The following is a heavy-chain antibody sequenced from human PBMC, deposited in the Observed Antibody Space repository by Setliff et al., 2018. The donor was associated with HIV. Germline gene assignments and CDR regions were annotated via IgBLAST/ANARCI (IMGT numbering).Heavy chain of an antibody. V-gene: IGHV4-61*06. J-gene: IGHJ4*02. CDR2: ISYSGST. CDR3: ARGLSSPFATGL. Sequence: SWVRQTPGKGLEWIGSISYSGSTNHNPSLKSRVTISIDTSKNQFSLKLTSVTSADTAVYFCARGLSSPFATGLWGQGTLVTVSS. D-gene: IGHD6-13*01.